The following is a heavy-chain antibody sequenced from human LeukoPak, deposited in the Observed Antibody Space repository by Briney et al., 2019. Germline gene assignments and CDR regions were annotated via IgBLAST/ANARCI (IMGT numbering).Heavy chain of an antibody. Sequence: GGSLRLSCAASGFIFSSYWMSWLRQAPGKGLEWVANIKHDGSEKYYVDSVKGRFTISRDNAKNSLYLQMNSLRAEDTAVYYCARDSRFDYYGSGSYDYWGQGTLVTVSS. J-gene: IGHJ4*02. CDR1: GFIFSSYW. D-gene: IGHD3-10*01. CDR2: IKHDGSEK. CDR3: ARDSRFDYYGSGSYDY. V-gene: IGHV3-7*01.